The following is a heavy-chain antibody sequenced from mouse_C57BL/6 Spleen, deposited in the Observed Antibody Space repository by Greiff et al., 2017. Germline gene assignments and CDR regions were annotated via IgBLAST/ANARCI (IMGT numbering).Heavy chain of an antibody. J-gene: IGHJ4*01. CDR3: ASHLYGSSPMDYAMDY. Sequence: EVKLMESGPELVKPGASVKISCKASGYSFTDYNMNWVKQSNGKSLEWIGVINPNYGTTSYNQKFKGKATLTVDQSSSTAYMQLNSLTSEDSAVYYCASHLYGSSPMDYAMDYWGQGTSVTVSS. CDR2: INPNYGTT. V-gene: IGHV1-39*01. D-gene: IGHD1-1*01. CDR1: GYSFTDYN.